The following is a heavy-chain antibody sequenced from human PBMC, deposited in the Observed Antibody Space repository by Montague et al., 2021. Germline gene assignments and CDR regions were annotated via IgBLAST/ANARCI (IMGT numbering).Heavy chain of an antibody. CDR3: AKEKGIALVRGLDY. CDR1: RFRSDDYT. J-gene: IGHJ4*02. CDR2: ISWNSNTI. D-gene: IGHD3-10*01. Sequence: SRRLSFAASRFRSDDYTMHWFRPVPVKGLEWVSGISWNSNTIDYVDSVKVRFTISRDHAKNSLYLEMNSLRAEDTALYFCAKEKGIALVRGLDYWGQGTQVTVSS. V-gene: IGHV3-9*02.